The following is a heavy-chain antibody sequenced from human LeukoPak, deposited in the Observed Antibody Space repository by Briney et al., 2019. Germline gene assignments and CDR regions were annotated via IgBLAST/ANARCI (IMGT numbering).Heavy chain of an antibody. V-gene: IGHV1-69*13. Sequence: ASVKVSCKASGGTFSSYAISWVRQAPGQGLEWMGGIIPIFGTANYAQKFQGRVTITADESTSTAYMGLSSLRSEDTAVYYCARHGAAAVLLFDYWGQGTLVTVSS. CDR3: ARHGAAAVLLFDY. D-gene: IGHD6-13*01. CDR1: GGTFSSYA. CDR2: IIPIFGTA. J-gene: IGHJ4*02.